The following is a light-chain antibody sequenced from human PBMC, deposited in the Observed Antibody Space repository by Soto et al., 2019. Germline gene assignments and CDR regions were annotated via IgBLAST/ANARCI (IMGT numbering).Light chain of an antibody. V-gene: IGLV2-14*01. CDR1: SSDVGGYNY. Sequence: QSVLTQPASVSGSPGQSITISCTGTSSDVGGYNYVSWYQQHPSKAPKLMIYEVSNRPSGVSNRFSGSKSGNTASLTISGLQAEDEADYYCSSYTSSSTLWVFGGRTKLTVL. CDR3: SSYTSSSTLWV. J-gene: IGLJ3*02. CDR2: EVS.